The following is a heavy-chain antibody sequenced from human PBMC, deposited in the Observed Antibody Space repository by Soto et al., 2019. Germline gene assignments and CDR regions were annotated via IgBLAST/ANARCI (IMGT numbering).Heavy chain of an antibody. CDR2: ISGGGGST. D-gene: IGHD2-21*02. CDR1: GFTFSSYA. CDR3: AKDRSYCGGDCYSVAFDI. V-gene: IGHV3-23*01. J-gene: IGHJ3*02. Sequence: EVQLLESGGGLVQPGGSLRLSCAASGFTFSSYAMSWVRQAPGKGLEWVSAISGGGGSTYYADSVKGRFTISRDKSKNTLYMQMNSLRAEDTAVYYCAKDRSYCGGDCYSVAFDIWGQGTMVTVSS.